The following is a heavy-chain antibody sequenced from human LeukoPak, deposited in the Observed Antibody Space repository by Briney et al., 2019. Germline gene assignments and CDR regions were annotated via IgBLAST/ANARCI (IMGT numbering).Heavy chain of an antibody. V-gene: IGHV3-23*01. CDR1: GLIFSSHP. CDR3: AKEYRISGSTRSFDF. Sequence: PGGSLRLSCAASGLIFSSHPMSWVRQAPGKGLEWVSAISSSGDARYYANSVKGRFTISRDNSKNTVFLQMISLGAEDTAIYYCAKEYRISGSTRSFDFWGQGTLVTVSS. CDR2: ISSSGDAR. D-gene: IGHD1-7*01. J-gene: IGHJ4*02.